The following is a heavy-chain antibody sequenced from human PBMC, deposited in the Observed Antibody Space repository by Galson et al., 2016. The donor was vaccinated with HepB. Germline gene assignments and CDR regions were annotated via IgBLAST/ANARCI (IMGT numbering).Heavy chain of an antibody. CDR1: GGSITRNNW. D-gene: IGHD5-18*01. J-gene: IGHJ3*02. V-gene: IGHV4-4*02. CDR3: PSYLIQSWAGSDAFDT. Sequence: SETLSLTCAVSGGSITRNNWWSWVRQPPGKGLEWIGEIYHSGDTNYNPSLRSRVTISVDKSKNHVSLKLISVTAADTAMYYCPSYLIQSWAGSDAFDTWGQGTMVTVSS. CDR2: IYHSGDT.